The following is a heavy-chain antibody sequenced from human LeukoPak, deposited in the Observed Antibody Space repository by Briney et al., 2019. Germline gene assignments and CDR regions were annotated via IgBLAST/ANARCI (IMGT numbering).Heavy chain of an antibody. CDR1: GFTFSSYA. Sequence: GGSLRLSCAASGFTFSSYAMSWVRQAPGKGLERVSAISGSGGSTYYADSVKGRFTISRDNSKNTVYLQMNSLRVEDTAIYYCAKDGDSGGYYVLYYFDYWGQGTLITVSS. V-gene: IGHV3-23*01. J-gene: IGHJ4*02. D-gene: IGHD3-22*01. CDR2: ISGSGGST. CDR3: AKDGDSGGYYVLYYFDY.